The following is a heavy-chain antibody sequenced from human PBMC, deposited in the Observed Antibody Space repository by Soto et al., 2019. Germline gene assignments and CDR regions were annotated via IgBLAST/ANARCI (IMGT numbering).Heavy chain of an antibody. CDR1: GGSISSSNW. CDR2: IYHSGST. V-gene: IGHV4-4*02. CDR3: ASAPEPSIVVAPSSPDWGY. J-gene: IGHJ4*02. Sequence: QVQLQESGPGLVKPSGTLSLTCAVSGGSISSSNWWSWVRQPPGKGLEWIGEIYHSGSTNYNPSRQMRVTISQDKSENQLSLKLSSATAADTAVHYCASAPEPSIVVAPSSPDWGYWGRGTLVTVSS. D-gene: IGHD2-2*01.